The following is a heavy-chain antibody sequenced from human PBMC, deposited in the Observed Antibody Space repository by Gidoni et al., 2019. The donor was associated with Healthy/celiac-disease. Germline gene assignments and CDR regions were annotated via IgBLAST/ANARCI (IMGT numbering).Heavy chain of an antibody. V-gene: IGHV3-15*01. J-gene: IGHJ4*02. CDR3: TTDEGDKSGWFGSRGYYFDY. D-gene: IGHD6-19*01. CDR1: GFPFSTSW. Sequence: EVQLVESGGGLVKPGGSLRLSCAASGFPFSTSWMSSVRQAPGKGLEWVGRIKSKTDGGTTDYAATVKGRFTISRDDSKNTLYLQMNSLKTEDTAVYYCTTDEGDKSGWFGSRGYYFDYWGQGTLVTVSS. CDR2: IKSKTDGGTT.